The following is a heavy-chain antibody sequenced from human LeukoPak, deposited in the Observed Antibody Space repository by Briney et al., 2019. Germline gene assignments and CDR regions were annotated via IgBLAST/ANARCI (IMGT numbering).Heavy chain of an antibody. V-gene: IGHV3-23*01. CDR3: AKCKLLFLDWLYVIFDY. CDR2: ISGGGGST. CDR1: GFTFSSYA. Sequence: GGSLRLSCAASGFTFSSYAMSWVRQAPGRGLEGVSAISGGGGSTYCADSVKRRFTISSETSNHTLYLQMNRQSADAAAVYFCAKCKLLFLDWLYVIFDYWGQGTLVTVSS. D-gene: IGHD3-3*01. J-gene: IGHJ4*02.